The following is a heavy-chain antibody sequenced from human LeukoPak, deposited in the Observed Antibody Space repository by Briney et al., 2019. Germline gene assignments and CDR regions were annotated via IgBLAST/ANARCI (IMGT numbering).Heavy chain of an antibody. J-gene: IGHJ4*02. CDR1: GFTFSSYG. D-gene: IGHD4-17*01. Sequence: PGGSLRLSCAASGFTFSSYGMHWVRQAPGKGLEWVAVISYDGSNKYYADSVKGRFTISRDNAKNSLYLQMNSLRAEDTAVYYCAREPYGDHGDYWGQGTLVTVSS. CDR2: ISYDGSNK. CDR3: AREPYGDHGDY. V-gene: IGHV3-30*03.